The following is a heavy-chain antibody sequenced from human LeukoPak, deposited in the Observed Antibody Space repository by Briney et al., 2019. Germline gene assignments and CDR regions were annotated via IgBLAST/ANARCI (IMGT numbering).Heavy chain of an antibody. CDR1: GFTFSSYA. V-gene: IGHV3-23*01. CDR3: AKGGSWDIVVVVAADY. CDR2: ISGSGGST. D-gene: IGHD2-15*01. Sequence: PGGSLRLSCAASGFTFSSYAMSWVRQAPGKGLEWLSAISGSGGSTYYADSVKGRFTISRDNSKNTLYLQMNSLRAEDTAVYYCAKGGSWDIVVVVAADYWGQGTLVTVSP. J-gene: IGHJ4*02.